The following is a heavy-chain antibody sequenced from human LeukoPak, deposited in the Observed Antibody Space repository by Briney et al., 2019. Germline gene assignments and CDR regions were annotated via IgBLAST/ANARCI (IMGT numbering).Heavy chain of an antibody. CDR2: IWYDGSNK. D-gene: IGHD6-13*01. CDR1: GFTFSSYG. Sequence: GGSLRLSCAASGFTFSSYGMHWVRQAPGKGLEWVAVIWYDGSNKYYADSVKGRFTISRDNSKSTLYLQMNSLRAEDTAVYYCARARLRGIAAAGTIDYWGQGTLVTVSS. V-gene: IGHV3-33*01. CDR3: ARARLRGIAAAGTIDY. J-gene: IGHJ4*02.